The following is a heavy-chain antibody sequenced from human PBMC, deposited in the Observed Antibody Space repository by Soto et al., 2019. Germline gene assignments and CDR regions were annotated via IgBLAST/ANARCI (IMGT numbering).Heavy chain of an antibody. CDR3: AREIVVVPAAIFWFDP. CDR2: IYYSGST. V-gene: IGHV4-59*01. CDR1: GGSISSYY. Sequence: SETLSLTCTVSGGSISSYYWSWIRQPPGKGLEWIGYIYYSGSTNYNPSLKSRVTISVDTSKNQFSLKLSSVTAADTAVYYCAREIVVVPAAIFWFDPWGKGTLVTVSS. D-gene: IGHD2-2*01. J-gene: IGHJ5*02.